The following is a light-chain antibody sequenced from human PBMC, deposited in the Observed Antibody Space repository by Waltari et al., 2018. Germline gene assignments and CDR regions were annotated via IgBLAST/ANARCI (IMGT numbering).Light chain of an antibody. CDR2: KAS. CDR1: QSVKNN. CDR3: QEYDTLPVT. J-gene: IGKJ4*01. Sequence: TCRASQSVKNNFAWYQQKPGKAPKVLIHKASRLESGVPSRVSGSGYGTEFTLTISGLQPDDFATYYCQEYDTLPVTFGGGTKVEIK. V-gene: IGKV1-5*03.